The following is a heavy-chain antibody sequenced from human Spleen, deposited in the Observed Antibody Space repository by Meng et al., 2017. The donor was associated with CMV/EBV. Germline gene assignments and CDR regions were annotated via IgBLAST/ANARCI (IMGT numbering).Heavy chain of an antibody. V-gene: IGHV4-30-4*08. CDR2: IYYSGST. CDR1: GGSISSGDYC. Sequence: SGGSISSGDYCWSWIRQPPGKGLEWIGYIYYSGSTYYNPSLKSRVTISVDTSKNQFSLKLSSVTAADTAVYYCARDLSDPRGGAFDIWGQGTMVTVSS. D-gene: IGHD2-21*02. J-gene: IGHJ3*02. CDR3: ARDLSDPRGGAFDI.